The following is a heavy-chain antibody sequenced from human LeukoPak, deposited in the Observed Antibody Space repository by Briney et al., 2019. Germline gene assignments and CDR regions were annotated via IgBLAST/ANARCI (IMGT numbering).Heavy chain of an antibody. D-gene: IGHD1-26*01. Sequence: SQTLSLTCTVSGGSISSGGYYWSWIRQHPGKGLEWIGYIYYSGSTYYNPSLKSRVTISVDTSKNQLSLKLSSVTAADTAVYYCARDSDLRGVDYWGQGTLVTVSS. CDR1: GGSISSGGYY. V-gene: IGHV4-31*03. J-gene: IGHJ4*02. CDR2: IYYSGST. CDR3: ARDSDLRGVDY.